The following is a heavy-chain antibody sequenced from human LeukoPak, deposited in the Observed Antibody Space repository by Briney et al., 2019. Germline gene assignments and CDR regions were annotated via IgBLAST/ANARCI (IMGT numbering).Heavy chain of an antibody. CDR3: ASGLSDSSGYYGLDY. CDR1: GGSISSGSYY. D-gene: IGHD3-22*01. CDR2: IYTSGST. Sequence: SSETLSLTCTVSGGSISSGSYYWRWIRQPAGKGLEWIGRIYTSGSTNYNPSLKSRVTISVDTSKNQFSLKLSSVTAADPAVCYCASGLSDSSGYYGLDYWGQGTLVTVSS. J-gene: IGHJ4*02. V-gene: IGHV4-61*02.